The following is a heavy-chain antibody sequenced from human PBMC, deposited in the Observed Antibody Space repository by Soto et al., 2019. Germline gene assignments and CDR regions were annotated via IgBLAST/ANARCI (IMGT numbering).Heavy chain of an antibody. V-gene: IGHV3-11*06. CDR1: GFTFRIYY. CDR2: ISSAGDYT. J-gene: IGHJ4*02. D-gene: IGHD1-1*01. CDR3: VRANWNVDY. Sequence: QVQLVESGGDLGKPGGSLRLSCAASGFTFRIYYMTWVRQAPGEGLEWISYISSAGDYTDYADSVKGRVTISRDNARNSLFLQMTSLRAEDTAGYYCVRANWNVDYWGRGTLVTVS.